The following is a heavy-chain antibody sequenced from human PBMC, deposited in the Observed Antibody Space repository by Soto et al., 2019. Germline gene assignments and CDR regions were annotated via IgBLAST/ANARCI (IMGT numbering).Heavy chain of an antibody. D-gene: IGHD3-3*01. J-gene: IGHJ5*02. CDR2: ISSSGSTI. CDR1: GFTFSDYY. Sequence: GGSLRLSCAASGFTFSDYYMSWIRQAPGKGLEWVSYISSSGSTIYYADSVKGRFTISRDNAKNSLYLQMNSLRAEDTAVYYCARDSDYDFWSGYYKRPWFDPWGQGTLVTVSS. V-gene: IGHV3-11*01. CDR3: ARDSDYDFWSGYYKRPWFDP.